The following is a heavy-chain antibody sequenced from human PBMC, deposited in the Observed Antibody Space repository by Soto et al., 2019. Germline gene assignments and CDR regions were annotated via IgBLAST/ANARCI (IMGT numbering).Heavy chain of an antibody. J-gene: IGHJ5*02. Sequence: SETLSLTCTVSGGSISSSSYYWGWIRQPPGKGLEWIGSIYYSGSTYYNPSLKSRVTISVDTSKNQFSLKLSSVTAADTAVYYCARHVLWFGELLAWFDPWGQGALVTVSS. CDR2: IYYSGST. V-gene: IGHV4-39*01. D-gene: IGHD3-10*01. CDR1: GGSISSSSYY. CDR3: ARHVLWFGELLAWFDP.